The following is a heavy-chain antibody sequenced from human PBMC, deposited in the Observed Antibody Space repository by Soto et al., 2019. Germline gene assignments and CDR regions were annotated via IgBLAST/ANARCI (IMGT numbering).Heavy chain of an antibody. D-gene: IGHD3-22*01. V-gene: IGHV4-31*03. CDR1: GGSISSGGYY. Sequence: SETLSLTCTVSGGSISSGGYYWSWIRQHPGKGLEWIGYIYYSGSTYYNPSLKSRVTISVDTSKNQFSLKLSSVTAADTAVYYCARVAYDSSGYYYEGYYFDYWAQRTLVTVSS. J-gene: IGHJ4*02. CDR3: ARVAYDSSGYYYEGYYFDY. CDR2: IYYSGST.